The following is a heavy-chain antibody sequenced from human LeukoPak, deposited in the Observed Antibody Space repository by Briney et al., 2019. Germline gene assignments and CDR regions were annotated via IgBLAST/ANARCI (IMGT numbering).Heavy chain of an antibody. Sequence: ASVKVSCKASGYTFTGYYMHWVRQAPGQGLEWMGWINPNSGGTNYAQKFQGRVTMTRDTSISTAYMELSRLRSDDTAVYYCARGVGITMVRGVIIREGGYWGQGTLVTVSS. CDR1: GYTFTGYY. CDR2: INPNSGGT. CDR3: ARGVGITMVRGVIIREGGY. V-gene: IGHV1-2*02. D-gene: IGHD3-10*01. J-gene: IGHJ4*02.